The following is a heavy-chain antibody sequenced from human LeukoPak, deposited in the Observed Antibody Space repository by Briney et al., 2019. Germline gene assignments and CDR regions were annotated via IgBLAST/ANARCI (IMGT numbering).Heavy chain of an antibody. D-gene: IGHD1-7*01. CDR3: ARDLSLETTSGY. Sequence: PGGSLRLSCAASGFTFSDHYMVWVRQAPGKGLEWVGRIKNKANSYTTEYAASVKGRFTISRDDSKNSLYLQMNSLKTEDTAVYSCARDLSLETTSGYWGQGTLVTVSS. CDR1: GFTFSDHY. CDR2: IKNKANSYTT. V-gene: IGHV3-72*01. J-gene: IGHJ4*02.